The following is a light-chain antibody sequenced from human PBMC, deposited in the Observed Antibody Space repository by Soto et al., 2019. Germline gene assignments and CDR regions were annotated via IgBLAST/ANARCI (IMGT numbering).Light chain of an antibody. CDR2: AAS. Sequence: DIQMTQSPSSLSASVRDTVTITCRASQSVSNYLNWYQWKSGKAPELLIYAASSLQGGVPSRFSGSGSGTDFTLTISSLEPEDFAVYYCQQRSNWITFGQGTRLEIK. J-gene: IGKJ5*01. CDR3: QQRSNWIT. CDR1: QSVSNY. V-gene: IGKV1-39*01.